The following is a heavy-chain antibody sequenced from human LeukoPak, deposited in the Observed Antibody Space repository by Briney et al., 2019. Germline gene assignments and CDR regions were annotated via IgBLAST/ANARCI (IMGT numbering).Heavy chain of an antibody. J-gene: IGHJ5*02. D-gene: IGHD1-1*01. Sequence: PGGSLRLSCAASGFTFSSYTMSWVRQAPGKGLEWVSYITSTSSGIFYADSVKGRFTISRDNAKNSVFLQMNSLRDRDTAVYYCVGVNILLTRTRWFDPWGQGTLVTVSS. CDR2: ITSTSSGI. CDR3: VGVNILLTRTRWFDP. V-gene: IGHV3-48*02. CDR1: GFTFSSYT.